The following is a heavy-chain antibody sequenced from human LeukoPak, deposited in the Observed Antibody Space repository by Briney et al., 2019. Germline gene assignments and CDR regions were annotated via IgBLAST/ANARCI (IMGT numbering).Heavy chain of an antibody. V-gene: IGHV4-59*01. CDR2: IYFSGST. CDR3: ARQENSGYYLSDS. Sequence: SETLSLTCSVSGGSISSNYWSWIRQPPGKGLEWIGYIYFSGSTNYNPSLKSRVTISVDTSKNQFSLKLSSVTAADTAVYYCARQENSGYYLSDSWGQGTLVTVSS. CDR1: GGSISSNY. D-gene: IGHD3-22*01. J-gene: IGHJ4*02.